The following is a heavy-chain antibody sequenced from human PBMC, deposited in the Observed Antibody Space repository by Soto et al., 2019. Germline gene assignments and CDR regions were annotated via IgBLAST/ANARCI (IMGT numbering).Heavy chain of an antibody. V-gene: IGHV4-59*08. CDR1: SDSISSYY. J-gene: IGHJ4*02. Sequence: QVQLQESGPGLVRPSETLSLTCTVSSDSISSYYWTWIRQSPGKGLERIGHTGYSGTTNYTPTLRSRVTISRDTSKNQFSLRLSSVTAADTAVYYCARAVGDPLYYLDYWGQGTLVTVSS. CDR2: TGYSGTT. D-gene: IGHD6-19*01. CDR3: ARAVGDPLYYLDY.